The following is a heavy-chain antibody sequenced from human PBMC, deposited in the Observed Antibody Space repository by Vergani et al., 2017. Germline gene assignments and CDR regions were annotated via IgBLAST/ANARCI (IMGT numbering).Heavy chain of an antibody. Sequence: QVQLVQSGAEVKKPGSSVKVSCKASGYTFTSYGISWVRQAPGQGLEWMGWISAYNGNTNYAQKLQGRVTMTTDTSTSTAYMELRSLRSDDTAVYYCARARGGHCGGDCYQYYFDYWGQGTLVTVSS. V-gene: IGHV1-18*01. D-gene: IGHD2-21*02. CDR3: ARARGGHCGGDCYQYYFDY. J-gene: IGHJ4*02. CDR2: ISAYNGNT. CDR1: GYTFTSYG.